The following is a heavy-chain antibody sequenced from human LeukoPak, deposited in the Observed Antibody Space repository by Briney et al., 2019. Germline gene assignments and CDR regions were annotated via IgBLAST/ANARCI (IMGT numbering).Heavy chain of an antibody. V-gene: IGHV4-59*12. J-gene: IGHJ2*01. CDR1: GGSISSYC. Sequence: PSETLSLTCTVSGGSISSYCWSWIRQPPGKGLERIGFIYYNGSTSYNPSLKSRVIISLNTSKNQFSLKLSSVTAADTAVYYCARADYGGNTWYFDLWGRGTLVTVSS. CDR3: ARADYGGNTWYFDL. D-gene: IGHD4-23*01. CDR2: IYYNGST.